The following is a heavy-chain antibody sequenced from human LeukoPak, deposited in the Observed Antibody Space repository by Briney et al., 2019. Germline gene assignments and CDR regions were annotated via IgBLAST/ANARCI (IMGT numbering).Heavy chain of an antibody. J-gene: IGHJ4*02. CDR3: AKDRVGALLYFDF. D-gene: IGHD1-26*01. CDR1: GFTFSNYA. V-gene: IGHV3-23*01. CDR2: VTGSGDST. Sequence: GGSLRLSCAASGFTFSNYAMSWVRQAPGKGLEWVSAVTGSGDSTYYADSVRGRFTISRDNSKNTLYLQMNNLRAEDTAVYYCAKDRVGALLYFDFWGQGTLVTVSS.